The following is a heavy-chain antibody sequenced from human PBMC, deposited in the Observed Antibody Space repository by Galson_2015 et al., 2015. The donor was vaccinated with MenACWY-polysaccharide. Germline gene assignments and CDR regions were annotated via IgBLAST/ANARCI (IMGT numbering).Heavy chain of an antibody. V-gene: IGHV4-30-4*01. J-gene: IGHJ1*01. CDR1: GGSISSGDSY. CDR2: IYYSGRT. Sequence: TLSLTCTVSGGSISSGDSYWSWLRQSPGKGLEWIGYIYYSGRTNYSPSLKSRATVSLDTSKNRFSLKLSFVTAADTAVYYCASLPLGNCGSVSCYGYFHHWGQGTLVTVSS. D-gene: IGHD2-2*01. CDR3: ASLPLGNCGSVSCYGYFHH.